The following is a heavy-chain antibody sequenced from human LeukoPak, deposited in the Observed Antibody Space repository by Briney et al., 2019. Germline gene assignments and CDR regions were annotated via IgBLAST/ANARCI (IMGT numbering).Heavy chain of an antibody. CDR3: ARELTYYDFWSGHDTDFDY. CDR2: ISSSSSYI. Sequence: PGGSLRLSCAASGFTFSSYSMNWVRQAPGKGLEWVSSISSSSSYIYYADSVKGRFTISRDNAKNSLYLQMNSLRAEDTAVYYCARELTYYDFWSGHDTDFDYWGQGTLVTVSS. J-gene: IGHJ4*02. D-gene: IGHD3-3*01. CDR1: GFTFSSYS. V-gene: IGHV3-21*01.